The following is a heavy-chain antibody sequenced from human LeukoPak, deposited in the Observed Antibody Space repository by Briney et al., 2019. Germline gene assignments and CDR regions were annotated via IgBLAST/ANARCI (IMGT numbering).Heavy chain of an antibody. D-gene: IGHD3-10*01. V-gene: IGHV1-8*02. J-gene: IGHJ4*02. CDR1: GYTFTSYD. CDR3: ARGMANYGSGSSLLAY. CDR2: MNPNSGNT. Sequence: GASVKVSCKASGYTFTSYDINWERQATGQGLEWMGWMNPNSGNTGYAQKFQGRVTMTRNTSISTAYMELSSLRSEDTAVYYCARGMANYGSGSSLLAYWGQGTLVTVSS.